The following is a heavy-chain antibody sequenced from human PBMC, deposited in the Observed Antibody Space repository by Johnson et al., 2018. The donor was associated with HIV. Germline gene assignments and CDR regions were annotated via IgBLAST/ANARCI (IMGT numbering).Heavy chain of an antibody. D-gene: IGHD2-15*01. CDR2: ISYNSGKK. CDR3: ARGRKDIEAADGLDNDAFDL. J-gene: IGHJ3*01. Sequence: QVQLVESGGGVVQPGRSLIISCAVSQFTFSHYTMHWVRLAPGKGLQWVAVISYNSGKKYYADSVRGRFTISRDISTNTVYLQMDSLRPDDTALYYCARGRKDIEAADGLDNDAFDLWGQGTLVTVSS. CDR1: QFTFSHYT. V-gene: IGHV3-30*04.